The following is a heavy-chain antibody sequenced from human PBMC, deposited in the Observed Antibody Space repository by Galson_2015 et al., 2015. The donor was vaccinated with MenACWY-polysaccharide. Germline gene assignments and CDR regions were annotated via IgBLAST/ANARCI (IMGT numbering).Heavy chain of an antibody. J-gene: IGHJ6*02. D-gene: IGHD2-21*02. CDR1: GFTFSSYA. Sequence: SLRLSCAASGFTFSSYAMSWVRQAPGKGLECVSVISGSGGSTYYADSVKGRFTISRDNSKNTLYLQMNSLRGEDTAVYYCAKTVKWEEGSAPFTANDYGMDVWGQGTTVTVSS. V-gene: IGHV3-23*01. CDR3: AKTVKWEEGSAPFTANDYGMDV. CDR2: ISGSGGST.